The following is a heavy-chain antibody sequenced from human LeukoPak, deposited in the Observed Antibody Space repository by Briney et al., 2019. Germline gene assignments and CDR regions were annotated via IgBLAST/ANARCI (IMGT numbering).Heavy chain of an antibody. CDR1: GGSMKNFY. J-gene: IGHJ5*02. CDR3: ARASYCSENICYNLAWFGP. V-gene: IGHV4-4*07. Sequence: SETLSLTCTVSGGSMKNFYWSWIRQSAGRGLEWIGRIFSTGITNYNPSLKSRVTILVDTAKNQFSLKLTSVTDADTAIYYCARASYCSENICYNLAWFGPWGQGTPVTVSS. D-gene: IGHD2-2*02. CDR2: IFSTGIT.